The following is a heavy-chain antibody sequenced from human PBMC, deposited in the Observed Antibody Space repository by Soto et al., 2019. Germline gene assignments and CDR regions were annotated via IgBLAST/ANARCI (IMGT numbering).Heavy chain of an antibody. D-gene: IGHD4-4*01. CDR2: INHSGST. V-gene: IGHV4-34*01. J-gene: IGHJ3*02. CDR3: ARDSTRRGACDI. CDR1: AGSFSVYY. Sequence: SETLSLTCAIYAGSFSVYYWIWIRQSPGEGLEWIGEINHSGSTNYNPSLKSRVTMSVDASKNQFSLKLNSVTAADTAVYYCARDSTRRGACDIWGQGTTVTVSS.